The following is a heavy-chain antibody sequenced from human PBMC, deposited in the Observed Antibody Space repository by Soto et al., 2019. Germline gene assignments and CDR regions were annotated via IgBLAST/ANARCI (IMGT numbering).Heavy chain of an antibody. CDR2: INTDGGTS. CDR1: GFTFSGHW. Sequence: EVQLVESGGDLVQPGGSLRLSCAASGFTFSGHWMHWVRQVPGKGLEWVSRINTDGGTSAYADSVKGRFTISRDNAKNTLYLQMNALRAEDTAVYYCAREAGYCSRTSCYRRAFDTWGQGTRVIVSS. J-gene: IGHJ3*02. D-gene: IGHD2-2*01. CDR3: AREAGYCSRTSCYRRAFDT. V-gene: IGHV3-74*03.